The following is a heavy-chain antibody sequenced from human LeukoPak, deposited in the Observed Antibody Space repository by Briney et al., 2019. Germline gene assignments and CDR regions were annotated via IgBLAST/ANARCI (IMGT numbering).Heavy chain of an antibody. J-gene: IGHJ4*02. CDR3: ASQLDDYYDSTGYYTGFIDY. Sequence: SETLSLTCTVSGDSISSNSYYWGWIRQPPGTGLEWVGSIYYSGSPFYNPSLKSRVTISVDPSKNQFSLSLDSVTAADTAVYYCASQLDDYYDSTGYYTGFIDYWGPGTLVTVSS. V-gene: IGHV4-39*01. D-gene: IGHD3-22*01. CDR1: GDSISSNSYY. CDR2: IYYSGSP.